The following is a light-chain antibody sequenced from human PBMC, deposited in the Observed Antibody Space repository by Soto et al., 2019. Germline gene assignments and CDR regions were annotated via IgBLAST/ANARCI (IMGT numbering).Light chain of an antibody. CDR3: QQYDNNSHT. J-gene: IGKJ2*01. Sequence: DIQMTQSPSTLSASVGDRVTITCRASQSISIWLAWYQQKPGKAPKLLIFDASSLEGGVPRRFSGSGSGTEFALTISSLQPDDFATYSCQQYDNNSHTFGQGTIVEIK. CDR2: DAS. V-gene: IGKV1-5*01. CDR1: QSISIW.